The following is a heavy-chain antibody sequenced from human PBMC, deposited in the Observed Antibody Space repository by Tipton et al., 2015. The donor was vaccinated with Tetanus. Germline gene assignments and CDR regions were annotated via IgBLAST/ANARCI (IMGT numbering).Heavy chain of an antibody. V-gene: IGHV3-7*01. CDR1: GFTFSNYW. J-gene: IGHJ3*02. CDR3: AGSRSAVSIWDAFEI. CDR2: IKEDGSEK. Sequence: SLRLSCAASGFTFSNYWMIWVRQAPGKGLEWVANIKEDGSEKYYVDSVKGRFTISRDNAKNPLYLQMNSLRAEDTAVFYCAGSRSAVSIWDAFEIWGQGTMVPVSS. D-gene: IGHD5/OR15-5a*01.